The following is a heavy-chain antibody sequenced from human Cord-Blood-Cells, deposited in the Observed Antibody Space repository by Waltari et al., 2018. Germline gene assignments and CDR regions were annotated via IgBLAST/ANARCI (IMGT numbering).Heavy chain of an antibody. V-gene: IGHV4-34*01. CDR3: ARRDCSSTSCYWYFDL. Sequence: QVQLQQWGAGLLKPSETLSLTCAVYGGSFSGYYWSWIRQPPGKGLEWIGEINHSGSTNDNPSLKSRVTISVDTSKNQFSLKLSSVTAADTAVYYCARRDCSSTSCYWYFDLWGRGTLVTVSS. D-gene: IGHD2-2*01. CDR2: INHSGST. J-gene: IGHJ2*01. CDR1: GGSFSGYY.